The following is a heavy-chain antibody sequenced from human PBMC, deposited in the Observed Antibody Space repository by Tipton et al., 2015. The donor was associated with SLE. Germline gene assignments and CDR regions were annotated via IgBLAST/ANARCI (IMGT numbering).Heavy chain of an antibody. CDR1: GGSISSYY. CDR3: ARDTAGWYSGAFDI. CDR2: IYYSGST. D-gene: IGHD2-15*01. V-gene: IGHV4-59*01. J-gene: IGHJ3*02. Sequence: LRLSCTVSGGSISSYYWSWIRQPPGKGLEWIGYIYYSGSTNYNPSLKSRVTISVDTSKNQFSLKLSSVTAADTAVYYCARDTAGWYSGAFDIWGQGTMVTVSS.